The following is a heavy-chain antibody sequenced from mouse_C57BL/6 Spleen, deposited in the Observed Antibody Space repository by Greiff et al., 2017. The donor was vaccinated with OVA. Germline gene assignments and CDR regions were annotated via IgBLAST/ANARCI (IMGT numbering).Heavy chain of an antibody. D-gene: IGHD2-5*01. Sequence: QVQLKQSGAELVRPGASVTLSCKASGYTFTDYEMHWVKQTPVHGLEWIGALDPETGGTKYNEKFKSKATLTVDKPSSTAYMQLSSLTSEDSAVYYCARSLYYSNYVRLDYWGQGTTLTVSS. CDR3: ARSLYYSNYVRLDY. CDR2: LDPETGGT. CDR1: GYTFTDYE. V-gene: IGHV1-15*01. J-gene: IGHJ2*01.